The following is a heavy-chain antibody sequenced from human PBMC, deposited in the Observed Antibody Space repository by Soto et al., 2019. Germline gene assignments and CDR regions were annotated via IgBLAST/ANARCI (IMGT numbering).Heavy chain of an antibody. CDR2: INPASGST. D-gene: IGHD6-13*01. J-gene: IGHJ4*02. CDR1: GYTFTHYY. Sequence: QVQLVQSGAEVKKPGASVKLSCRTSGYTFTHYYIHWVRQAPGQGLEWLGIINPASGSTNYAQDFQGRVTLTMDTSTTTVYMDLSGLRAEDPAIFYCARELAAGDHWGQGTLVTVSS. CDR3: ARELAAGDH. V-gene: IGHV1-46*01.